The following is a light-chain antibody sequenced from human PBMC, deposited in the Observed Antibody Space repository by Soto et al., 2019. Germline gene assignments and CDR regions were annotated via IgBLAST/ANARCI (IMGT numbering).Light chain of an antibody. CDR2: EVS. V-gene: IGLV2-14*01. CDR3: SSYTSSSSLYV. Sequence: QSVLTQPASVSGSPGQSITIYCTGTSSDVGGYNYVSWYQQHPGSAPKLMIYEVSNRPSGLSNRFSGSKSGNTASLTISGLQAEDEADYYCSSYTSSSSLYVFGTGTKLTVL. J-gene: IGLJ1*01. CDR1: SSDVGGYNY.